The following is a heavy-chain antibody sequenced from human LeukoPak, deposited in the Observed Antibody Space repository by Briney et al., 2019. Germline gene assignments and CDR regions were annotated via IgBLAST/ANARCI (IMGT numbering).Heavy chain of an antibody. CDR2: IIPIFGTA. CDR1: GGTFSSYA. D-gene: IGHD6-19*01. CDR3: ARQAVAGQYFQH. Sequence: ASVKVSCKASGGTFSSYAISWVRQAPGQGLGWMGGIIPIFGTANYAQKFQGRVTITTDESTSTAYMELSSLRSEDTAVYYCARQAVAGQYFQHWGQGTLVTVSS. V-gene: IGHV1-69*05. J-gene: IGHJ1*01.